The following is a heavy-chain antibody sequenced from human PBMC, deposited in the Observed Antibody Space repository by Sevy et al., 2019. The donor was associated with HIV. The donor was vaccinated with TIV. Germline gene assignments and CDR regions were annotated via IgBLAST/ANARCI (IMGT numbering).Heavy chain of an antibody. D-gene: IGHD3-10*01. Sequence: GGSLRLSCSASGFTFSTYTMNWVRQAPGKGLEWVSSISSSANYIYYADSLKGRVTISRDNAKNSLYLQMNRLRAEDTAVYYCARPYGSGSWEAFDIWGQGTMVTVSS. CDR1: GFTFSTYT. CDR2: ISSSANYI. CDR3: ARPYGSGSWEAFDI. V-gene: IGHV3-21*01. J-gene: IGHJ3*02.